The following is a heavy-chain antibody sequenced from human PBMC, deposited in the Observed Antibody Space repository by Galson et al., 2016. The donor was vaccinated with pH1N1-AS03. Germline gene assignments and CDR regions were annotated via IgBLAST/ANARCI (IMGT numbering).Heavy chain of an antibody. V-gene: IGHV7-4-1*01. CDR3: ARGHMSLSGFWDS. D-gene: IGHD3-9*01. CDR1: GYTFTSHG. CDR2: LTTSTGDP. Sequence: SVKVSCKASGYTFTSHGIIWVRQAPGQGLECMGWLTTSTGDPTYAQGFTGRFAFSLDTSVSTAYLQIGSLKADDTAVYYCARGHMSLSGFWDSWGQGTLVTVSS. J-gene: IGHJ5*01.